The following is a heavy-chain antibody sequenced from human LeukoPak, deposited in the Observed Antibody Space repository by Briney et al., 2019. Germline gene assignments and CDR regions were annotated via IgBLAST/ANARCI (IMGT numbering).Heavy chain of an antibody. CDR1: GYTFTGYY. CDR3: ARDGNIDYYDSSGSTSFDY. CDR2: INPNSGGT. V-gene: IGHV1-2*02. J-gene: IGHJ4*02. Sequence: ASVKVSCKASGYTFTGYYMHWVRQAPGQGLEWMGWINPNSGGTNYAQKFQGRVTMTRDTSISTAYMELSRLRSDDTAVYYCARDGNIDYYDSSGSTSFDYWGQGTLVTVSS. D-gene: IGHD3-22*01.